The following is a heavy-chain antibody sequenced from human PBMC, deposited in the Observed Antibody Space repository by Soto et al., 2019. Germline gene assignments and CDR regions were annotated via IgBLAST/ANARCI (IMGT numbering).Heavy chain of an antibody. CDR1: GFTIISRSYY. CDR3: ARHGSD. J-gene: IGHJ4*01. CDR2: IYYGGSS. V-gene: IGHV4-39*01. Sequence: SEALSLTCTVSGFTIISRSYYWGWFRLPPGKGLEWIGTIYYGGSSYSNPSLKSRVTISLDTSKNQFSLTLTSVTAADTAVYYCARHGSDWGQGTLLTFSS.